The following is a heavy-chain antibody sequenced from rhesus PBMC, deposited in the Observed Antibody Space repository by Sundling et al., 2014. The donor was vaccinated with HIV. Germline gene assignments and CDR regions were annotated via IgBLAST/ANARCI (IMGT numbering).Heavy chain of an antibody. V-gene: IGHV3-136*01. CDR3: TSGQVYFDY. CDR1: GFTFSSYG. Sequence: EVQLVGSGGGLVQPGGSLRLSCAASGFTFSSYGMSWVRQAPGKGLEWVSSISSASSYIYYADSVKGRFTISRDNAKNSLSLQMNSLRAEDTAVYYCTSGQVYFDYWGQGVLVTVSS. D-gene: IGHD6-25*01. J-gene: IGHJ4*01. CDR2: ISSASSYI.